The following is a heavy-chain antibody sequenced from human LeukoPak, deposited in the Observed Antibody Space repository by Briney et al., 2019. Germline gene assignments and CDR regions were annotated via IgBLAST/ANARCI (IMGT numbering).Heavy chain of an antibody. J-gene: IGHJ4*02. CDR2: IYYSGST. V-gene: IGHV4-30-4*01. CDR3: GRSSGYYYDY. CDR1: GDSISNRDYY. D-gene: IGHD3-22*01. Sequence: SETLSLTCTVSGDSISNRDYYWSWTRQSPGKGLEWIGYIYYSGSTYYSPSLKSRITISLDTSKNQFSLNLSSVTAADTAVYYCGRSSGYYYDYWGQGTLGTVSS.